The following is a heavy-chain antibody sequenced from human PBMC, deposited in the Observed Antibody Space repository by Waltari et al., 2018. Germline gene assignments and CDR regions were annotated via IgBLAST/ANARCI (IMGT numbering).Heavy chain of an antibody. D-gene: IGHD3-3*01. CDR2: IRSKANSYAT. CDR3: TRWDGAEGTGVGLEWLLYGTHYGMDV. J-gene: IGHJ6*02. V-gene: IGHV3-73*01. Sequence: IRSKANSYATAYAASVKGRFTISRDDSKNTAYLQMNSLKTEDTAVYYCTRWDGAEGTGVGLEWLLYGTHYGMDVWGQGTTVTVSS.